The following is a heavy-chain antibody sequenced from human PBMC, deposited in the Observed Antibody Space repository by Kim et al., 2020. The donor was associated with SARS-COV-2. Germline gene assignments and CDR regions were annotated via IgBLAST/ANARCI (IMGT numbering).Heavy chain of an antibody. V-gene: IGHV4-39*07. D-gene: IGHD2-15*01. J-gene: IGHJ4*02. CDR2: IYYSGST. CDR1: GGSISSSSYY. Sequence: SETLSLTCTVSGGSISSSSYYWGWIRQPPGKGLEWIGSIYYSGSTYYNPSLKSRVTISVDTSKNQFSLKLSSVTAADTAVYYCARGAEDQPAPIDYWGQGTLGTVSS. CDR3: ARGAEDQPAPIDY.